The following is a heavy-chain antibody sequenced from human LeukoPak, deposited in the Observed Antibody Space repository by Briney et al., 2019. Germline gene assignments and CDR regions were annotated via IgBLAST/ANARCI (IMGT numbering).Heavy chain of an antibody. CDR3: ARVTGYMTEDYFDY. CDR2: IYYSGST. Sequence: SETLSLTCGVSGGSLSFYYWSWIRQPPGKGLEWIGYIYYSGSTNYNPSLKSRVTISVDTSKNQFSLRLSSVTAADTAVYYCARVTGYMTEDYFDYWGQGTLITVSS. CDR1: GGSLSFYY. J-gene: IGHJ4*02. D-gene: IGHD6-13*01. V-gene: IGHV4-59*12.